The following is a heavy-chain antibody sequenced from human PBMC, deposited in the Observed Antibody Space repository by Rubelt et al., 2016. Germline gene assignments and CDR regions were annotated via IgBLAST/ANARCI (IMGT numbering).Heavy chain of an antibody. CDR3: ARFAIGGHSSGYLFDY. CDR2: INPNRGGT. J-gene: IGHJ4*02. CDR1: GYTFTGYY. D-gene: IGHD3-22*01. Sequence: QVQLVQSGAEVKKPGASVKVSCKASGYTFTGYYMHWVRQAPGQGLEWMGWINPNRGGTNYAQKREVLVSMTMDTSIRTAYMGLSRPRSDDTAVYYCARFAIGGHSSGYLFDYWGQGTLVTVSS. V-gene: IGHV1-2*02.